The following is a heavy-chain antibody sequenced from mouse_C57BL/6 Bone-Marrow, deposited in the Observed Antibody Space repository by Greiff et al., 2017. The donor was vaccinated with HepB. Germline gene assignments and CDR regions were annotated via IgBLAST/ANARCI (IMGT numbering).Heavy chain of an antibody. CDR1: GFNIKDDY. J-gene: IGHJ2*01. CDR3: TTDPKGYFDY. Sequence: EVQRVESGAELVRPGASVKLSCTASGFNIKDDYMHWVKQRPEQGLEWIGWIDPENGDTEYASKFQGKATITADTSSNTAYLQLSSLTSEDTAVYYCTTDPKGYFDYWGQGTTLTVSS. CDR2: IDPENGDT. V-gene: IGHV14-4*01.